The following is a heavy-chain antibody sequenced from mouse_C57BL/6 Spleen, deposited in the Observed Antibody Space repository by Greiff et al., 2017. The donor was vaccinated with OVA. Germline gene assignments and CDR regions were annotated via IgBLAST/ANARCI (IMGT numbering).Heavy chain of an antibody. CDR3: ASLYDYDGIYYAMDY. V-gene: IGHV14-3*01. J-gene: IGHJ4*01. CDR2: IDPANGNT. CDR1: GFNIKNTY. D-gene: IGHD2-4*01. Sequence: EVQLQQSVAELVRPGASVKLSCTASGFNIKNTYMHWVKQRPEQGLEWIGRIDPANGNTKYAPQFQGKATITADTSSNTAYLQLSSLTSEDTAIYYCASLYDYDGIYYAMDYWGQGTSVTVSS.